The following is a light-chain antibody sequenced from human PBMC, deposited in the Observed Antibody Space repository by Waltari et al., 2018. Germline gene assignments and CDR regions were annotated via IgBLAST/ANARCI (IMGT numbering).Light chain of an antibody. CDR3: HQYERSPET. Sequence: EIVLTQSPGTLSLSPGERATLSCRASQSVTSSYIAWYLQKPGQGPRLLVYRASSRATGIPDRFSGSGSGTDFTLTITTLEPEDFGVYYCHQYERSPETFDQGTKLEIK. J-gene: IGKJ1*01. CDR1: QSVTSSY. V-gene: IGKV3-20*01. CDR2: RAS.